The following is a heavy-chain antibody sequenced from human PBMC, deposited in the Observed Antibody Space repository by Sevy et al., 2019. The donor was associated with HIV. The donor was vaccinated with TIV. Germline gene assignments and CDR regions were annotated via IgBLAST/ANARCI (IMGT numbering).Heavy chain of an antibody. D-gene: IGHD3-16*01. CDR2: ISFDGDNK. V-gene: IGHV3-30*18. CDR3: AKGLSSIYPYSMDV. Sequence: GGSLRLSCEACGFSFSRYGMHWVRQVAGKGLAWVAVISFDGDNKYYSDSVRGRFAISRDNSGNTMHLQMNNLRLDDTAVYYCAKGLSSIYPYSMDVWSQGTTVTVSS. CDR1: GFSFSRYG. J-gene: IGHJ6*02.